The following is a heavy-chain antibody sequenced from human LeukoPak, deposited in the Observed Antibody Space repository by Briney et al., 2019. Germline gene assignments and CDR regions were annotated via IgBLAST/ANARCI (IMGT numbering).Heavy chain of an antibody. V-gene: IGHV1-2*02. Sequence: GASVKVSCKASGGTFSSYAISWVRQAPGQGLEWMGWINPNSGGTNYAQKFQGRVTMTRDTSISTAYMELSRLRSDDTAVYYCARGSSGSYIDYWGQGTLVTVSS. CDR1: GGTFSSYA. D-gene: IGHD1-26*01. J-gene: IGHJ4*02. CDR2: INPNSGGT. CDR3: ARGSSGSYIDY.